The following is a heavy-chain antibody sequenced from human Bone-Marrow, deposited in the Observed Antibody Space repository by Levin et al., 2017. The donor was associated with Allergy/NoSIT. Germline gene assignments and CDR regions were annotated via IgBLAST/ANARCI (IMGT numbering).Heavy chain of an antibody. CDR3: AHSIAADADFDY. D-gene: IGHD6-13*01. CDR2: IYWDDDK. CDR1: GFSLTTSGVG. J-gene: IGHJ4*02. V-gene: IGHV2-5*02. Sequence: SGPTLVKPTQTLTLTCSFSGFSLTTSGVGVGWIRQPPGKALEWLALIYWDDDKWYSPSLKTRLTITKDTSKNQVVLTVTNVDPVDTAKYYCAHSIAADADFDYWGQGTLVTVSP.